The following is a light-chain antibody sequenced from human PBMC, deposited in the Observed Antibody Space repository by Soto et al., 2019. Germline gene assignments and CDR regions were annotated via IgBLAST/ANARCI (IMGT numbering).Light chain of an antibody. CDR2: GAS. V-gene: IGKV3-20*01. CDR1: QSVSTTY. J-gene: IGKJ1*01. Sequence: EIVLTQSPGTLSLSPGERATLSCRASQSVSTTYLAWYQQKPGQAPRLLIYGASSRATGIPDRFSGSGSGTDFTLTISILEPEDFAVYYCQLYGSSRWTFGQGTKVEIK. CDR3: QLYGSSRWT.